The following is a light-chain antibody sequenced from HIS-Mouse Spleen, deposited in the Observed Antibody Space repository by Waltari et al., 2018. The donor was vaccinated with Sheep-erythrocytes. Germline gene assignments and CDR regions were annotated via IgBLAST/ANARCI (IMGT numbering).Light chain of an antibody. CDR3: CSYAGSSTFHVV. CDR2: EGS. CDR1: SSDVGSYNL. J-gene: IGLJ2*01. V-gene: IGLV2-23*03. Sequence: QSALTQPASVSGSPGQSITISCTGTSSDVGSYNLVCWYQQHPGKAPKRMIYEGSKRPSGVSNRFSGSKSGNTASLTISGLQAEDEADYYCCSYAGSSTFHVVFGGGTKLTVL.